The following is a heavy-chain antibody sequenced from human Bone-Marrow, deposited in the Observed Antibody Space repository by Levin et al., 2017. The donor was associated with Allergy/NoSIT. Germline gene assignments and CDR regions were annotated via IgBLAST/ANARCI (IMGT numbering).Heavy chain of an antibody. V-gene: IGHV3-11*01. CDR2: ISSSGSTI. CDR1: GFTFSDYY. CDR3: ARDIYYYDSSGYQVFDY. J-gene: IGHJ4*02. D-gene: IGHD3-22*01. Sequence: GESLKISCAASGFTFSDYYMSWIRQAPGKGLEWVSYISSSGSTIYYADSVKGRFTISRDNAKNSLYLQMNSLRAEDTAVYYCARDIYYYDSSGYQVFDYWGQGTLVTVSS.